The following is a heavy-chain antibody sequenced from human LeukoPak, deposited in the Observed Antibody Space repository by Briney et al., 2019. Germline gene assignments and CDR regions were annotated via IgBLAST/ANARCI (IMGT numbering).Heavy chain of an antibody. V-gene: IGHV3-21*01. J-gene: IGHJ3*02. CDR1: GFTFSSYS. CDR3: ARGGSGYDSDAFDI. D-gene: IGHD5-12*01. CDR2: ISSSSSYI. Sequence: GGSLRLSCAASGFTFSSYSMNWVRQAPGKGLEWVSSISSSSSYIYYADSVKGRFTISRDNAKNSLYLQMNSLRAEDTAAYYCARGGSGYDSDAFDIWGQGTMVTVSS.